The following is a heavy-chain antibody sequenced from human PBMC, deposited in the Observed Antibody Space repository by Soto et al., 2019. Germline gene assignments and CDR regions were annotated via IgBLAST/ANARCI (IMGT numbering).Heavy chain of an antibody. D-gene: IGHD3-22*01. Sequence: SETLSLTCTFSSCSFSSYYWTWIRQPPGKGLEWIGYIYYSGSTNYNAALKSRVTISVDTSKNQFSLKLSSVTAADTAVYYCARGNYYDSSGYYDYWGQGTLVTVSS. CDR3: ARGNYYDSSGYYDY. V-gene: IGHV4-59*01. CDR1: SCSFSSYY. CDR2: IYYSGST. J-gene: IGHJ4*02.